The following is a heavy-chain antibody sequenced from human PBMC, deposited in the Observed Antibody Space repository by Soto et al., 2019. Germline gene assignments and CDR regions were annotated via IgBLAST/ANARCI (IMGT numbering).Heavy chain of an antibody. CDR3: ASTGCGNGGGHYPRHYYGMDV. V-gene: IGHV1-69*06. CDR1: GGTFSKYS. Sequence: QVRLVQSGAEVKKPGSSVKVSCKVSGGTFSKYSLSWVRQTPGQGLEWMGGITPFVNTSNYAQRFLARVTITAKNTTNTALLEVRALKSEDTSFSCGASTGCGNGGGHYPRHYYGMDVWGQGTTVTVSS. CDR2: ITPFVNTS. J-gene: IGHJ6*02. D-gene: IGHD2-21*01.